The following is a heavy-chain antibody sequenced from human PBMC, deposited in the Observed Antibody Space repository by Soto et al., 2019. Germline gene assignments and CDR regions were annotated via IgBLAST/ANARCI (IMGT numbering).Heavy chain of an antibody. D-gene: IGHD3-3*01. J-gene: IGHJ6*02. CDR3: AKDLGFLEWLQPYYYYGMDV. CDR1: GFTFSSYA. Sequence: EVQLLESGGGLVQPGGSLRLSCAASGFTFSSYAMSWVRQAPGKGLEWVSTISGSGANTYYADSVKGRFTISRDNSKNTLYLQMNSLRAEDTAVYYCAKDLGFLEWLQPYYYYGMDVWGQGTTVTVSS. CDR2: ISGSGANT. V-gene: IGHV3-23*01.